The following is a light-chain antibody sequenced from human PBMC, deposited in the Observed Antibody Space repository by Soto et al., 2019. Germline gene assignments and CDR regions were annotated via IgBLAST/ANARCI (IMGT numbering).Light chain of an antibody. V-gene: IGKV3-15*01. CDR2: GAS. Sequence: EIVMTQSPVTLSVSPGERATLSCRASQSVSSNLAWHQQKPGQAPRLLIYGASTRATGISARFSGSGSGTEFTLTSSSLLSEDFAVYYCQQYNNWPWTFGQGTKVEI. J-gene: IGKJ1*01. CDR1: QSVSSN. CDR3: QQYNNWPWT.